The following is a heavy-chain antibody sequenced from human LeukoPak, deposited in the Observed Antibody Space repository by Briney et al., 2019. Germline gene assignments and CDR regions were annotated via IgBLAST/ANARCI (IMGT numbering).Heavy chain of an antibody. Sequence: ASVKVSCKASGYTFTSYYMHWVRQAPGQGLEWMGLINPTGGSTGYAQKFQGRVTMTRDMSTSTDYMELSSLRSEDTAVYYCARGDRATVALYWGHGTLVTVSS. V-gene: IGHV1-46*01. J-gene: IGHJ4*01. CDR1: GYTFTSYY. D-gene: IGHD4-23*01. CDR3: ARGDRATVALY. CDR2: INPTGGST.